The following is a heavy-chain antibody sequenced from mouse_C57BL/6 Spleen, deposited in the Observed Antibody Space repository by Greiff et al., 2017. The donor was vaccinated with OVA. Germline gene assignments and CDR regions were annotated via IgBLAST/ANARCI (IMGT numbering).Heavy chain of an antibody. CDR3: ASYFDV. J-gene: IGHJ1*03. CDR2: IDPSDSYT. CDR1: GYTFTSYW. V-gene: IGHV1-69*01. Sequence: QVQLQQPGAELVMPGASVKLSCKASGYTFTSYWMHWVKQRPGQGLEWIGEIDPSDSYTNYNQKFKGKSTLTVDKSSSTAYMQLSSLTSEDSAVYYCASYFDVWGTGTTVTVSS.